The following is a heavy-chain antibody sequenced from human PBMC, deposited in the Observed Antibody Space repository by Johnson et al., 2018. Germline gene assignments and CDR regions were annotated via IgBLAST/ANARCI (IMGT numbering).Heavy chain of an antibody. Sequence: SGAEVKKPGASVKVSCKASGYTFTSYDINWVRQATAQGLEWMGGIIPIFGTANYAQKFQGRVTITADESTSKAYMELSSLRSGDTAVYCCARVSRLRSLYFQHWGQGTLVTVSS. V-gene: IGHV1-69*13. CDR1: GYTFTSYD. CDR3: ARVSRLRSLYFQH. J-gene: IGHJ1*01. D-gene: IGHD4-17*01. CDR2: IIPIFGTA.